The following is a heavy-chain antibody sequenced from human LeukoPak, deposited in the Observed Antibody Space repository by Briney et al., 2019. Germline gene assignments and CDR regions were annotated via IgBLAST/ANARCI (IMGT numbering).Heavy chain of an antibody. J-gene: IGHJ4*02. CDR1: GSTFDDYA. CDR2: ISWNSGSI. D-gene: IGHD3-9*01. CDR3: AKGARYFDWLSPHFDY. Sequence: PGGSLRLSCAASGSTFDDYAMHWVRQAPGKGLEWVSGISWNSGSIGYADSVKGRFTISRDNAKNSLYLQMNSLRAEDTALYYCAKGARYFDWLSPHFDYWGQGTLVTVSS. V-gene: IGHV3-9*01.